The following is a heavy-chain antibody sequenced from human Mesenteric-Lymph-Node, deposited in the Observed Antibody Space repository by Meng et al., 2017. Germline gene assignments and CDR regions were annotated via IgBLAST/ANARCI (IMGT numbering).Heavy chain of an antibody. V-gene: IGHV1-18*01. CDR3: TRADIAAAGTGGY. J-gene: IGHJ4*02. Sequence: QVQLVQSGAEVKKPGASVQVSCKATGYTFSNYGNSWVRQAPGQGLEWMGWISGYSGKTKYAQKLQGRVTMTTDTSTNTAYMELRSLRSDDTAVYYCTRADIAAAGTGGYWGQGTLVTVSS. CDR1: GYTFSNYG. D-gene: IGHD6-13*01. CDR2: ISGYSGKT.